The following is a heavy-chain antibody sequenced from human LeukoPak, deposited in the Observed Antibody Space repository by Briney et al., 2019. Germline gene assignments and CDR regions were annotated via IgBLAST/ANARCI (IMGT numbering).Heavy chain of an antibody. Sequence: PGGSLRLSCAASGFTFSHYTMHWVRQAPGKGLEWVAVSSHDGSNKYYADSVKGRFTISRDNFKNTLYLQMNSLRAEDTAVYYCARDEILLMVYAILDYWGQGTLVTVSS. V-gene: IGHV3-30-3*01. CDR1: GFTFSHYT. J-gene: IGHJ4*02. CDR2: SSHDGSNK. D-gene: IGHD2-8*01. CDR3: ARDEILLMVYAILDY.